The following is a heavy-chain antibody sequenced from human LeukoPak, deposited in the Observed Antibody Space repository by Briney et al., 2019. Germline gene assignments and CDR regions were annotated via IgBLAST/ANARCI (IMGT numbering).Heavy chain of an antibody. CDR1: GGSICCNKYY. CDR3: ATPYSGGYQGLDI. Sequence: SETLFLACTVSGGSICCNKYYWGWIRQPPGKGLEWIGMIYYSVSSYYNPTLKKRDTKFVDTSKNQFSGKLSSVTAADTAVYYCATPYSGGYQGLDIWGQGTMVTVSS. D-gene: IGHD1-26*01. CDR2: IYYSVSS. J-gene: IGHJ3*02. V-gene: IGHV4-39*01.